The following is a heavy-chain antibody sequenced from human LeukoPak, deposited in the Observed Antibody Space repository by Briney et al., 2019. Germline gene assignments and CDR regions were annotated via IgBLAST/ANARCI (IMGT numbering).Heavy chain of an antibody. J-gene: IGHJ4*02. CDR3: AKVPYSRMPPHYFDY. D-gene: IGHD6-13*01. CDR1: GFTFRNAY. Sequence: PGGSLRLSCAASGFTFRNAYMNWVRQAPGKGLEWVSAISGSGGSTYYADSVKGRFTISRDNSKNTLYLQMNSLRAEDTAVYYCAKVPYSRMPPHYFDYWGQGTLVTVSS. V-gene: IGHV3-23*01. CDR2: ISGSGGST.